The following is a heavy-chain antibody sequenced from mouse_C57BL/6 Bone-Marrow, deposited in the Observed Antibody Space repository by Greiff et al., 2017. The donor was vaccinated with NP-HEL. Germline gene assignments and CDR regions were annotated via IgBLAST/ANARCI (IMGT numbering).Heavy chain of an antibody. CDR1: GYTFTDYY. D-gene: IGHD2-4*01. J-gene: IGHJ1*03. CDR2: IYPGSGNT. Sequence: VKLQESGAELVRPGASVKLSCKASGYTFTDYYINWVKQRPGQGLEWIARIYPGSGNTYYNEKFKGKATLTAEKSSSTAYMQLSSLTSEDSAVYFCARWGRLIYDYDPYFDVWGTGTTVTVSS. V-gene: IGHV1-76*01. CDR3: ARWGRLIYDYDPYFDV.